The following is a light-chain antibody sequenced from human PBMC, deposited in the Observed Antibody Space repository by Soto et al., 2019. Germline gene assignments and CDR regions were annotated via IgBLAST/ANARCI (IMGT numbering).Light chain of an antibody. CDR3: QKYDSAPWT. V-gene: IGKV1-27*01. CDR1: QGIGNS. CDR2: SAS. J-gene: IGKJ1*01. Sequence: IQMTQSPSSLSASVGDRVIITCRASQGIGNSLAWYQQKAGRVPKLLMHSASTLLSGVPSRFSGSGSGTDFTLNISSLQPEDVATYYCQKYDSAPWTFGHGTKVEIK.